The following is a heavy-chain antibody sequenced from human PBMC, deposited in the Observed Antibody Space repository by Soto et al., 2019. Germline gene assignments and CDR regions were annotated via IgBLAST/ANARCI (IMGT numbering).Heavy chain of an antibody. CDR2: IIPILGIA. CDR3: ASRYCSSTSRYLPEFYYYYMDV. V-gene: IGHV1-69*02. CDR1: GGTFSSYT. Sequence: QVQLVQSGAEVKKPGSSVKVSCKASGGTFSSYTISWVRQAPGQGLAWMGRIIPILGIANYAQKFQGRVTITADKSASTAYMELSSLRSEDSAVYYCASRYCSSTSRYLPEFYYYYMDVWGKGTTVTVSS. J-gene: IGHJ6*03. D-gene: IGHD2-2*01.